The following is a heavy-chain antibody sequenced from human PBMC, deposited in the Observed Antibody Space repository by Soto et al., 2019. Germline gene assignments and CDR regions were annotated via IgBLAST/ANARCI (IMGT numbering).Heavy chain of an antibody. D-gene: IGHD4-4*01. CDR3: TSAVTAPYYYYGMDV. CDR1: GFTFSSYA. J-gene: IGHJ6*02. CDR2: ISYDGSNK. Sequence: GGSLRLSCAASGFTFSSYAIHWVRQAPGKGLEWVAVISYDGSNKYYADSVKGRFTISRDNSKNTLYLQMNSLRAEDTAVYYCTSAVTAPYYYYGMDVWGQGTTVTVSS. V-gene: IGHV3-30*04.